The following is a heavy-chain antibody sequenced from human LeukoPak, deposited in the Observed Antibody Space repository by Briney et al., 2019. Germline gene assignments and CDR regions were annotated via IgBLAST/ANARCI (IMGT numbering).Heavy chain of an antibody. CDR2: IKQDGSEK. Sequence: PGGSLRLSCAASGFTFSSYWMSWVRQAPEKGLEWVANIKQDGSEKYYVDSVKGRFTISRDNAKNSLYLQMNSLRAEDTAVYYCARDCSSTSGNWFDPWGQGTLVTVSS. V-gene: IGHV3-7*01. D-gene: IGHD2-2*01. CDR1: GFTFSSYW. J-gene: IGHJ5*02. CDR3: ARDCSSTSGNWFDP.